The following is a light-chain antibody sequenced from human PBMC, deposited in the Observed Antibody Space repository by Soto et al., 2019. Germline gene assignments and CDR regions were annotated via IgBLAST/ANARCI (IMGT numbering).Light chain of an antibody. CDR2: GAS. J-gene: IGKJ3*01. CDR3: QHYGRSFT. V-gene: IGKV3-20*01. CDR1: QSISSSS. Sequence: EIVLTQSPGTLFLSPGERTTLSCRASQSISSSSLAWYQQKPGQAPRLLIYGASSRATGIPDRFSGSGSATDFTLTISRLEPEDFAVYYCQHYGRSFTFGPGTKVDIK.